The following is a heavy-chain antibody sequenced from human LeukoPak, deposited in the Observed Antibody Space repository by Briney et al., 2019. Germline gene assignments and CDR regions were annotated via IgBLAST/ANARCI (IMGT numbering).Heavy chain of an antibody. Sequence: SCKVSGYTLTELSMHWVRQAPGKGLEWMTVISFHGKDKFYADSMKGRLTISRDNSQRTLVMEMNSLRAEDTAVYYCVRQDCSAGSCYLDHWGQGILVTVSS. J-gene: IGHJ4*02. D-gene: IGHD2-15*01. V-gene: IGHV3-30*04. CDR3: VRQDCSAGSCYLDH. CDR2: ISFHGKDK. CDR1: GYTLTELS.